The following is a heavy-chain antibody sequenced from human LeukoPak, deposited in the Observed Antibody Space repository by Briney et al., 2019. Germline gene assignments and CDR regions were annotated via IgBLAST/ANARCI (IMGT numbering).Heavy chain of an antibody. D-gene: IGHD3-9*01. V-gene: IGHV3-23*01. J-gene: IGHJ3*02. CDR1: GFTFSSYA. Sequence: GGSLRLSCAASGFTFSSYAMSWVRQAPGKGLEWVSAISGSGGSTYYADSVKGRFTISRDNSKNTLYLQMNSLRAEDTAVYYCAKDDPLRYFDWYPRGAFDIWGQGTMVTVSS. CDR3: AKDDPLRYFDWYPRGAFDI. CDR2: ISGSGGST.